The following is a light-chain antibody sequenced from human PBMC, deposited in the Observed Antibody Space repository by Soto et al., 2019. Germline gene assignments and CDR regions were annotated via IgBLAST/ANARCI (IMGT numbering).Light chain of an antibody. CDR1: SSDIGSYDY. J-gene: IGLJ1*01. V-gene: IGLV2-14*01. Sequence: QSALTQPASVSGSPGQSITISCTGTSSDIGSYDYVSWYQPHPGKAPNLIIYEVTDRPSGVSNRFSGSKSGNTASLTISGLQAEDEADYYCSSFTSTSTRLFGSGTKVTV. CDR2: EVT. CDR3: SSFTSTSTRL.